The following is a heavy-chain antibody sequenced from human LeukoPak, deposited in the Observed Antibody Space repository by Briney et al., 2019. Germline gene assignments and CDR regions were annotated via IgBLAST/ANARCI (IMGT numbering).Heavy chain of an antibody. CDR2: ISAYNGNT. D-gene: IGHD4-11*01. V-gene: IGHV1-18*01. CDR3: ARVDSNYFHYYYYYMDV. J-gene: IGHJ6*03. CDR1: GYTFTSYG. Sequence: ASVKVSCKASGYTFTSYGISWVRQAPGQGLEWMGWISAYNGNTNYAQKLQGRVTMTTDTSTCTAYMELRSLRSDDTAVYYCARVDSNYFHYYYYYMDVWGKGTTVTVSS.